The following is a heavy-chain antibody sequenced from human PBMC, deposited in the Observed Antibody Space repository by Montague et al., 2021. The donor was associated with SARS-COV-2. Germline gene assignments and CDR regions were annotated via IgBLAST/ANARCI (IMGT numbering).Heavy chain of an antibody. J-gene: IGHJ6*02. D-gene: IGHD2-15*01. CDR2: ISGSGGST. CDR3: AKGVVVAATLNDWVDV. Sequence: SLRLSCAASGFTFSSYAMSWVRQAPGKGLEWVSAISGSGGSTYYADTVKGRFTISRDNSKNTLYLQMNSLRAEDTAVYCCAKGVVVAATLNDWVDVWGQGTTVTVSS. CDR1: GFTFSSYA. V-gene: IGHV3-23*01.